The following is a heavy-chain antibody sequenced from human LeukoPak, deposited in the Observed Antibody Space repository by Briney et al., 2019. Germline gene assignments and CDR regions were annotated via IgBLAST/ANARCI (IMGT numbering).Heavy chain of an antibody. Sequence: PGGSLRLSCAASGFTFSSYSMNWVRQAPGKGLEWVSSISSSSSYIYYADSVKGRFTISRDNAKNSLYLQMNSLRAEDTAVYYCARGRRGYSYGYGCWGQGTLVTVSS. J-gene: IGHJ4*02. CDR2: ISSSSSYI. D-gene: IGHD5-18*01. CDR3: ARGRRGYSYGYGC. CDR1: GFTFSSYS. V-gene: IGHV3-21*01.